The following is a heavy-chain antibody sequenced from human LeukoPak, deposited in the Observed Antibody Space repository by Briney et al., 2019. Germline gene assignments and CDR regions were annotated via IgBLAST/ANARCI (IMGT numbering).Heavy chain of an antibody. Sequence: GGSLRLSCAASGFTFSSYGTHWVRQAPGKGLEWVAVISYDGSNKYYADSVKGRFTISRDNSKNTLYLQMNSLRAEDTAVYYCAKDLEGYYDSSGYPQALDYWGQGTLVTVSS. CDR2: ISYDGSNK. J-gene: IGHJ4*02. D-gene: IGHD3-22*01. V-gene: IGHV3-30*18. CDR3: AKDLEGYYDSSGYPQALDY. CDR1: GFTFSSYG.